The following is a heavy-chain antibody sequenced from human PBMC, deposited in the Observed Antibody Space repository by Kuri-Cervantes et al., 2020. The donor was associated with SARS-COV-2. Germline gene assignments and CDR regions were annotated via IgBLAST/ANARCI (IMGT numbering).Heavy chain of an antibody. CDR2: INPNSGGT. V-gene: IGHV1-2*02. Sequence: ASMKVSCKASGYTFTGYYMHWVRQAPGQGLEWMGWINPNSGGTNYAQKFQGRVTMTRDTSISTAYMELSRLRSDDTAVYYCARDVCSGGSRYHYYMDVWGKGTTVTVSS. J-gene: IGHJ6*03. D-gene: IGHD2-15*01. CDR1: GYTFTGYY. CDR3: ARDVCSGGSRYHYYMDV.